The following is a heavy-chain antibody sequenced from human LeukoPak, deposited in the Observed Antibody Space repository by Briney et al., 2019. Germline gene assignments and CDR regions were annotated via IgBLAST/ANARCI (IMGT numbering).Heavy chain of an antibody. CDR1: GYSFSNYW. J-gene: IGHJ4*02. D-gene: IGHD2-21*02. V-gene: IGHV5-51*01. Sequence: GESLKISCEGSGYSFSNYWIGWVRQMPGKGLEWMGIIYPGDYETRYSPSFQGLVTISVDKSISTAYLQWSSLKASDTAMYYCSIPPGYCGNDCSFDHWGQGTLVTVSS. CDR3: SIPPGYCGNDCSFDH. CDR2: IYPGDYET.